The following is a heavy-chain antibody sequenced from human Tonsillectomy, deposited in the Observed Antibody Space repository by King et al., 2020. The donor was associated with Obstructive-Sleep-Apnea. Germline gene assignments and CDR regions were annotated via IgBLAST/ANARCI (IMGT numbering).Heavy chain of an antibody. D-gene: IGHD1-26*01. CDR1: GFTFSTDN. CDR2: ISGSSGYI. V-gene: IGHV3-21*04. Sequence: VQLVESGGGLVKPGGSLRLSCAAFGFTFSTDNMNWVRQAPGKGLEWVSSISGSSGYIYYADSMRGRFTISRDNAKNSLYLQMNSLRADDTAVYYCVRGGGRYQRTDRLDYWGQGTLVTVSS. J-gene: IGHJ4*02. CDR3: VRGGGRYQRTDRLDY.